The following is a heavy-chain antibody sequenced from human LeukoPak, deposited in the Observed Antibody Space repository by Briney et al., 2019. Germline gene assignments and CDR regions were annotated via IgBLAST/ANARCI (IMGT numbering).Heavy chain of an antibody. D-gene: IGHD4-17*01. CDR3: ARDMYGDYYYYYGVDV. CDR1: GYSFTGYY. J-gene: IGHJ6*02. CDR2: INPNSGGT. Sequence: ASVKVSCKASGYSFTGYYMHWVRQAPGQGPEWMGWINPNSGGTNYAQKFQGRVTMTRDTSIRIAYMELSRLRSDDTAVYYCARDMYGDYYYYYGVDVWGQGTTVTVPS. V-gene: IGHV1-2*02.